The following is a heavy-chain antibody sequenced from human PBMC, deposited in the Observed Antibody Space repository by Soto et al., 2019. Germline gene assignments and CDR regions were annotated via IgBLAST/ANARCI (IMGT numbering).Heavy chain of an antibody. Sequence: EVQLLESGGGLVQPGGSLRLSCAASGFTFSSYAMSWVRQAPGKGLEWVSAISGSGGSTYYADSVKGRFTISRDNSKNTLYLQMNSLRAEDTAVYYCAKGYSSGWTGLFGYYYSYMDVWGKGTTVTVSS. D-gene: IGHD6-19*01. CDR1: GFTFSSYA. CDR2: ISGSGGST. J-gene: IGHJ6*03. V-gene: IGHV3-23*01. CDR3: AKGYSSGWTGLFGYYYSYMDV.